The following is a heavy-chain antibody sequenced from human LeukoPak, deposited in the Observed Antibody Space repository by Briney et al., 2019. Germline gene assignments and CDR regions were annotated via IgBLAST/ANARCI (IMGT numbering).Heavy chain of an antibody. V-gene: IGHV4-39*07. CDR2: VFSNGKT. Sequence: SETLSLTCTVSGDSITFSTNYWAWIRQSPGKGLEWIGSVFSNGKTYYNLSLKSRVTMSVDTSKNHFSLRMNSVTAADTAVYYCATSLSGEDLLGYWGQGILVTVSS. D-gene: IGHD3-3*02. CDR3: ATSLSGEDLLGY. CDR1: GDSITFSTNY. J-gene: IGHJ4*02.